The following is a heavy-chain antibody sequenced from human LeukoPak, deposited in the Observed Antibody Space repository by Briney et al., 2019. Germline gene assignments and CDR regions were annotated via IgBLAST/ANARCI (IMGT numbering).Heavy chain of an antibody. CDR3: ATRSSTLAAARCLDD. CDR1: GESFSAYF. V-gene: IGHV4-34*01. J-gene: IGHJ4*03. Sequence: SETLSLTCAVHGESFSAYFWSWIRQVPGKGLEWIGEIDHRGSSNYNPPLKSRATISVDTSKNHFSLSLTSVTAADTAVYYCATRSSTLAAARCLDDWGQGTVVTVSS. CDR2: IDHRGSS. D-gene: IGHD6-6*01.